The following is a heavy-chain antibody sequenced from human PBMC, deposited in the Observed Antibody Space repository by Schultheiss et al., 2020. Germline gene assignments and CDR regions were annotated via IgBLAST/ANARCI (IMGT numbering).Heavy chain of an antibody. CDR1: GFTFSTYA. D-gene: IGHD3-16*01. Sequence: GGSLRLSCAASGFTFSTYAMSWVRQAPGKGLEWVSAISGSGGSTYHADSVKGRFTISRDNSKNTLYLQMNSLRAEDTAVYYCARANYDYARGAFDIWGQGTMVTVSS. CDR2: ISGSGGST. J-gene: IGHJ3*02. CDR3: ARANYDYARGAFDI. V-gene: IGHV3-23*01.